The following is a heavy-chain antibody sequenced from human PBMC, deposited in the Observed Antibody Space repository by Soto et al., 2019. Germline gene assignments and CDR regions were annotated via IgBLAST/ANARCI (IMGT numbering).Heavy chain of an antibody. J-gene: IGHJ6*02. CDR1: GYTFTSYG. CDR2: ISAYNGNT. D-gene: IGHD2-2*01. Sequence: QVQLVQSGAEVKKPGASVKVSCKASGYTFTSYGISWVRQAPGQGLEWMGWISAYNGNTNYAQKLQGRVTMTTDTSTSTDYMELRSLRSDDTAVYYCAREGYCSSTSCYEYYYYGMDVWGQGTTVTVSS. CDR3: AREGYCSSTSCYEYYYYGMDV. V-gene: IGHV1-18*04.